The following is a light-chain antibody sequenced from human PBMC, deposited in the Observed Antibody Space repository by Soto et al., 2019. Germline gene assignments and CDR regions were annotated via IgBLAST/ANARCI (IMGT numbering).Light chain of an antibody. J-gene: IGLJ2*01. Sequence: QSVLTQPPSASGTPGQRVTISWSGSSFNIGSNTVNWYQQLPGTAPKLLIYSNSQRPSGVPDRFSGSKSGTSASLAISGLQSEDEADYYCEAWDDSLSGPVFGAGTKLTVL. CDR3: EAWDDSLSGPV. V-gene: IGLV1-44*01. CDR2: SNS. CDR1: SFNIGSNT.